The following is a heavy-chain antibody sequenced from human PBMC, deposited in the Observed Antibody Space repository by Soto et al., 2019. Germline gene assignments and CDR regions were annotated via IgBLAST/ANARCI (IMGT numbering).Heavy chain of an antibody. CDR2: INHSGST. CDR3: ARGVPMIVEAQRDAPDKYYFDS. J-gene: IGHJ4*02. Sequence: LSLTCAVYGGSFSGYYWSWIRQPPGKGLEWIGEINHSGSTNSNPSLKSRVTISVDTSKNQFSLKLSSVTAADRAVYHCARGVPMIVEAQRDAPDKYYFDSWGQGTQVTVSS. D-gene: IGHD3-22*01. V-gene: IGHV4-34*01. CDR1: GGSFSGYY.